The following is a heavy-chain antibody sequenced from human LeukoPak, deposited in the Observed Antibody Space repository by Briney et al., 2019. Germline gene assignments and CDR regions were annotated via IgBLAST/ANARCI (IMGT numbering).Heavy chain of an antibody. CDR3: AREAIVGATGGFDY. Sequence: SETLSLTCTVSGGYISGYSWTWIRQRPGRVLEWIGKIYYTGNTNYNPSLKSRVTISLDTSKNQFSLKLSSVTAADTAVYYCAREAIVGATGGFDYWGQGTLVTVSS. CDR2: IYYTGNT. V-gene: IGHV4-59*12. CDR1: GGYISGYS. D-gene: IGHD1-26*01. J-gene: IGHJ4*02.